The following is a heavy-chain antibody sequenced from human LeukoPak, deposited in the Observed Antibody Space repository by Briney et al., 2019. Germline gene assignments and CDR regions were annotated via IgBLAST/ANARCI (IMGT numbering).Heavy chain of an antibody. J-gene: IGHJ4*02. CDR2: IYHRGTT. CDR1: GYFISGGYY. V-gene: IGHV4-38-2*02. D-gene: IGHD3-10*01. CDR3: ARGYYCGPDNAGEFGF. Sequence: SETLSLTCTVSGYFISGGYYWDWIRQPPGKGLEWIGNIYHRGTTSYNPSLRGRITISVDTSKNQFSLRLTSVTAADTAVYYCARGYYCGPDNAGEFGFWGEGILVTVSS.